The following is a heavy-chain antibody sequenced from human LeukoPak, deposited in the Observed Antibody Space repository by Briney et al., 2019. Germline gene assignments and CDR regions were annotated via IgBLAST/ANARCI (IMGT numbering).Heavy chain of an antibody. Sequence: GASVKVSCKASGYTFTGYYMHWVRQAPGQGLEWMGWVNPNSGGTNYAQKFQGWVTMTRDTSISTAYMELSRLRSDDTAVYYCAGGDYYDSSGSDYFDYWGQGTLVTVSS. CDR2: VNPNSGGT. J-gene: IGHJ4*02. CDR1: GYTFTGYY. D-gene: IGHD3-22*01. CDR3: AGGDYYDSSGSDYFDY. V-gene: IGHV1-2*04.